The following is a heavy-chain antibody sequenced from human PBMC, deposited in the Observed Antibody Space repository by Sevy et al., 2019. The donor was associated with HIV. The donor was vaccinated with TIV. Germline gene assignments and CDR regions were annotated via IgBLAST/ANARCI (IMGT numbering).Heavy chain of an antibody. Sequence: GGSLRLSCAASGFTFSSYSMSWVRQAPGKGLEWVASIKQDGSDKYYVDSVKGRFTISRDNAKNSLYLQMNSLRVEDTAVYYCASPGTKGFDPWGQGTLVTVSS. J-gene: IGHJ5*02. CDR1: GFTFSSYS. D-gene: IGHD2-8*01. CDR2: IKQDGSDK. V-gene: IGHV3-7*03. CDR3: ASPGTKGFDP.